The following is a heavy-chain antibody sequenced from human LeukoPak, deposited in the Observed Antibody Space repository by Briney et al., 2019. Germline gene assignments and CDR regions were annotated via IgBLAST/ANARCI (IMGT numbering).Heavy chain of an antibody. CDR1: GFSINIGYY. D-gene: IGHD4-23*01. Sequence: SETLSLTCNVSGFSINIGYYWGWIRQPPGKGLEWIGSIFHSGKTYYNSSLKSRVTISVDTSKNQFSLKLSSVTAADTAVYYCASRAVVTGGYDYWGQGTLVTVSS. CDR3: ASRAVVTGGYDY. J-gene: IGHJ4*02. V-gene: IGHV4-38-2*02. CDR2: IFHSGKT.